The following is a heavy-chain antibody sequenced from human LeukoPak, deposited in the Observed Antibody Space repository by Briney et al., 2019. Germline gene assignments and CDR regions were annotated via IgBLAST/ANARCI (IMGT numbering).Heavy chain of an antibody. CDR1: GFTVSSNY. CDR3: ARNLYYYDSSGYFYY. Sequence: PGGSLRLSCAASGFTVSSNYMSWVRQAPGKGLEWVSAIYTGGSTYYADSVKGRFTISRDNSKNTLYLPMNSLRAEDTAVYYCARNLYYYDSSGYFYYWGQGTLVTVSS. J-gene: IGHJ4*02. V-gene: IGHV3-66*02. D-gene: IGHD3-22*01. CDR2: IYTGGST.